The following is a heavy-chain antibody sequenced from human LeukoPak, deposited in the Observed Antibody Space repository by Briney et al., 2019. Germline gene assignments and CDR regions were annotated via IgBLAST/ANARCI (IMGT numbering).Heavy chain of an antibody. J-gene: IGHJ3*02. CDR3: ARFYGSGSYYKLDAFDI. V-gene: IGHV1-8*01. Sequence: ASVKVSCKASGYTFTSYDINWVRQATGQGLEWMGWMNPNSGNTGYAQKFQGRVTMTRNTSISTAYMGLSSLRSEDTAVYYCARFYGSGSYYKLDAFDIWGQGTMVTVSS. CDR2: MNPNSGNT. CDR1: GYTFTSYD. D-gene: IGHD3-10*01.